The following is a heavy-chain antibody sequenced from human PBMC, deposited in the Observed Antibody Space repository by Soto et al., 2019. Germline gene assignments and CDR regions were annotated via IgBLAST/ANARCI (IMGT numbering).Heavy chain of an antibody. CDR2: FDPEDGET. V-gene: IGHV1-24*01. Sequence: ASVKVSCKVSGYTLTELSMHWVRQAPGKGLEWMGGFDPEDGETIYAQKFQGRVTMTEDTSTDTSYMELSSLRSEDTAVYYCATIIAARTGVDYWGQGMLVTVS. CDR3: ATIIAARTGVDY. CDR1: GYTLTELS. J-gene: IGHJ4*02. D-gene: IGHD6-6*01.